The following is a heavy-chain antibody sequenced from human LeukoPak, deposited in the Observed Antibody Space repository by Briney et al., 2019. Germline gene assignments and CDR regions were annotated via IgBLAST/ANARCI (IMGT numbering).Heavy chain of an antibody. CDR1: GFTFSSYG. J-gene: IGHJ1*01. Sequence: GGSLRLSCAASGFTFSSYGMHWVRQAPGKGLEWVAVIWYDGSNKYYADSVKGRFTISRDNSKNTLYLQMNSLRAEDTAVYYCARDHIPYGYYPPQYFGHWGQGTLVTVSS. D-gene: IGHD4-17*01. V-gene: IGHV3-33*01. CDR3: ARDHIPYGYYPPQYFGH. CDR2: IWYDGSNK.